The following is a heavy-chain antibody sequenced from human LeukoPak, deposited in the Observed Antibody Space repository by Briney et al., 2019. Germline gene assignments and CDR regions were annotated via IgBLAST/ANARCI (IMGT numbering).Heavy chain of an antibody. V-gene: IGHV4-59*08. CDR3: AGHHPRNTVDF. CDR1: GGSISSYY. J-gene: IGHJ4*02. CDR2: ISDIGSI. Sequence: SETLSLTCTVSGGSISSYYWSWIRQPPGKGLEWIAYISDIGSIDYNPSLKGRVTISLDTSKNQFSLKLSSVTAADTAVYYCAGHHPRNTVDFWGQGTLVTVSS. D-gene: IGHD2/OR15-2a*01.